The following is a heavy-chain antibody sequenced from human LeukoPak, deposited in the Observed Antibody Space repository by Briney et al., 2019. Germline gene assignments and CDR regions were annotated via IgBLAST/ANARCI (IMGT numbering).Heavy chain of an antibody. D-gene: IGHD3-3*01. J-gene: IGHJ4*02. CDR1: GGTFSSYA. CDR3: ARVRGTGFDY. V-gene: IGHV1-69*13. CDR2: IIPLFDTA. Sequence: SVKVSCKASGGTFSSYAISWVRQAPGQGLEWLGGIIPLFDTANYARKFQGRVTITADESSSTAYMELSNLRSEDTAVYYCARVRGTGFDYWGQGTLVTVSS.